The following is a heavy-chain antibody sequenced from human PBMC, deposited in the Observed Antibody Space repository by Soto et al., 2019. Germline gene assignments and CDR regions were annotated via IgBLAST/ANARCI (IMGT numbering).Heavy chain of an antibody. CDR3: ARQINYPPIVVVVAATIDY. J-gene: IGHJ4*02. CDR1: GGSISSSSYY. V-gene: IGHV4-39*01. CDR2: IYYSGST. D-gene: IGHD2-15*01. Sequence: SETLSLTCTVSGGSISSSSYYWGWIRQPPGKGLEWIGSIYYSGSTYYNPSLKSRVTISVDTSKNQFSLKLSSVTAADTAVYYCARQINYPPIVVVVAATIDYWGQGTLVTVSS.